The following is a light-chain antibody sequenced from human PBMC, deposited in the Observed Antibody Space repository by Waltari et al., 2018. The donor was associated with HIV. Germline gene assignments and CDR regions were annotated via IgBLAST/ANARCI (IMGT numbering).Light chain of an antibody. CDR1: QSVLDSSNNKNY. V-gene: IGKV4-1*01. CDR2: WAS. CDR3: QQYYSTPQT. Sequence: DFVMTHSLYSLAVALGERATIHCKSSQSVLDSSNNKNYLAWYQQKPGQTPKLLIYWASTRESGVPDRFSGRGSGTDFTLTISSLQAEDVVVYYCQQYYSTPQTFGQGNKVEIK. J-gene: IGKJ1*01.